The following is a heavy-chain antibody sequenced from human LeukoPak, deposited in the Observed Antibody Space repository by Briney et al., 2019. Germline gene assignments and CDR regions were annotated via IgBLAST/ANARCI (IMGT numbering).Heavy chain of an antibody. D-gene: IGHD5-18*01. CDR2: ITASGGNT. CDR1: GFTFSSYA. J-gene: IGHJ4*02. CDR3: AKGSGYSYGRYYFDY. V-gene: IGHV3-23*01. Sequence: PGGSLRLYCAASGFTFSSYAMGWVRQAPGKGLEWVSAITASGGNTYYADSVKGRFTISRDNSKNTLYLQVNSLRAEDTAVYYCAKGSGYSYGRYYFDYWGQGTLVTVSS.